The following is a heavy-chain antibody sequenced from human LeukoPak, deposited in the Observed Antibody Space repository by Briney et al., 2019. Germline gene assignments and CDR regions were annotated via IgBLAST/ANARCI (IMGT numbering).Heavy chain of an antibody. Sequence: ASVKVPCKASGYTFTCYYMHWVRQAPGQGLEWMGWINPNSGGTNYAQKFQGRVTMTRDTSISTDYMELSRLRSDDTAVYYCAREIRRVAAADLGFVYWGQGTLVTVSS. CDR3: AREIRRVAAADLGFVY. V-gene: IGHV1-2*02. CDR1: GYTFTCYY. CDR2: INPNSGGT. D-gene: IGHD6-13*01. J-gene: IGHJ4*02.